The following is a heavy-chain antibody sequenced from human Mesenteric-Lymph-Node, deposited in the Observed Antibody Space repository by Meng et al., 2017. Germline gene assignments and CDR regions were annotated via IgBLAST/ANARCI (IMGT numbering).Heavy chain of an antibody. V-gene: IGHV4-31*03. CDR1: GGSISSGGYY. Sequence: QGQLQESGPGLVKPSQTLSLTCTVSGGSISSGGYYWSWIRQHRGKGLEWVAFVSGTGAKTSYADSVKGRFTISRDNTRNTLYLQMDTLRVDDTAKYYCARDGYNYIPFDYWGPGALVTVSS. J-gene: IGHJ4*02. CDR2: VSGTGAKT. D-gene: IGHD5-24*01. CDR3: ARDGYNYIPFDY.